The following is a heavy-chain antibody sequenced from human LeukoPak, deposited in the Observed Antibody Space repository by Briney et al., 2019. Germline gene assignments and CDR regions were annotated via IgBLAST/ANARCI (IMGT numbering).Heavy chain of an antibody. J-gene: IGHJ2*01. CDR2: IYYSGST. Sequence: SETLSLTCTVSGGSISSSSYYWGWIRQPPGKGLEWIGSIYYSGSTYYNPSLKSRVTISVDTSKNQFSLKLSSVTAADTAVYYCARGGYSYGDWYFDLWGRGTLVTVSS. CDR1: GGSISSSSYY. CDR3: ARGGYSYGDWYFDL. D-gene: IGHD5-18*01. V-gene: IGHV4-39*07.